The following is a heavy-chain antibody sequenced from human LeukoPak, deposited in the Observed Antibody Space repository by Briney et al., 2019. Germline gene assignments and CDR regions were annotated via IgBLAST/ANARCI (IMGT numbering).Heavy chain of an antibody. D-gene: IGHD3-22*01. Sequence: GGSLRLSCAASGFTFSSYGMHWVRQAPGKGLEWVAVIWYDGSNKYYADSVKGRFTIPRDNSKNTLYLQKNSLRAEDTAVYYCARGPHSIYDSSGYYLLPRLDYWGQGTLVTVSS. V-gene: IGHV3-33*01. CDR3: ARGPHSIYDSSGYYLLPRLDY. J-gene: IGHJ4*02. CDR2: IWYDGSNK. CDR1: GFTFSSYG.